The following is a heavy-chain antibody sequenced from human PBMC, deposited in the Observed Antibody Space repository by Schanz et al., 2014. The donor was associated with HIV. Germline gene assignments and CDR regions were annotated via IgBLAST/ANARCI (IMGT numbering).Heavy chain of an antibody. CDR1: GFTFMRHT. CDR2: ISYDGSNK. CDR3: AKAEAVIAARPGGFDY. Sequence: VQLVESGGGLVKPGGSLRLSCAASGFTFMRHTMNWVRQAPGKGLEWVAVISYDGSNKYSADSVKGRFTISRDNSKNTLYLQMNSLRTEDTAVYYCAKAEAVIAARPGGFDYWGQGTLVTVSS. D-gene: IGHD6-6*01. V-gene: IGHV3-30*18. J-gene: IGHJ4*02.